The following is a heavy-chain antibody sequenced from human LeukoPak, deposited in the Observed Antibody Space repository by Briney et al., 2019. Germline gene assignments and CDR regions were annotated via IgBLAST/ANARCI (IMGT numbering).Heavy chain of an antibody. V-gene: IGHV3-33*01. Sequence: GRSLRLSCAASGFTMKNFGMHWVRQAPGKGLEWVAVIWNDGSQKHYVQSVKGRFTISRENSMNTLSLQMNSLRAADTALYYCVRSAASDYYYYVGVWGRGTTVTVS. CDR3: VRSAASDYYYYVGV. CDR2: IWNDGSQK. J-gene: IGHJ6*03. CDR1: GFTMKNFG. D-gene: IGHD6-25*01.